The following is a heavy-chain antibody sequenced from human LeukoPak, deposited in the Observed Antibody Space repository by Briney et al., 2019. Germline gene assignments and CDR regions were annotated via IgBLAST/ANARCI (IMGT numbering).Heavy chain of an antibody. CDR3: AGAVTGYYLSHYYFPY. J-gene: IGHJ4*02. CDR1: ADSISSGDYY. D-gene: IGHD3-9*01. V-gene: IGHV4-30-4*01. Sequence: SETRSLTCTVSADSISSGDYYWTWIRQPPGKGLEWIGCIYYNGITYYNPSLKSRVIISVDQPKKQFSLKLSSVTAADTAVYYCAGAVTGYYLSHYYFPYWGRGTLVTVSS. CDR2: IYYNGIT.